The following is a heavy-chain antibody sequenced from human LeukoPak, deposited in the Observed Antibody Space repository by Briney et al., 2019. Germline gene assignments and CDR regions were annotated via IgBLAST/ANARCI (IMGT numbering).Heavy chain of an antibody. CDR3: VRGYSFGPYGMDV. J-gene: IGHJ6*02. CDR1: GFPFSSYA. CDR2: ISDSGSST. D-gene: IGHD2-15*01. V-gene: IGHV3-64D*09. Sequence: GRSLRLSCSASGFPFSSYAMHWVRQAPGKGLEYVSAISDSGSSTYYADSVKGRFTISRDNSKNTLYLQMSSLRAEDTAVYFCVRGYSFGPYGMDVWGQGTTVSVSS.